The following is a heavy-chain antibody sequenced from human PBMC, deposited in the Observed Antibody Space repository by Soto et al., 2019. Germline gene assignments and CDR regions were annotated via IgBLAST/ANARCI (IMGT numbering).Heavy chain of an antibody. J-gene: IGHJ6*02. V-gene: IGHV3-30*18. CDR3: AQHLLGPGRAYAMDD. Sequence: QVQLVESGGGVVQPGRSLRLSCAASGFTFSSYGMHWVRQAPGKGLEWVAVISYDGSNKYYADSVKGRFTISRDNSKNTLYLEMSGLRVEDTDVYYWAQHLLGPGRAYAMDDWGQGDTVTVSS. CDR1: GFTFSSYG. D-gene: IGHD7-27*01. CDR2: ISYDGSNK.